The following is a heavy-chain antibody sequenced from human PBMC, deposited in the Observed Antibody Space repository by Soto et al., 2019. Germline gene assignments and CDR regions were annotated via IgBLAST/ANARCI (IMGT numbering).Heavy chain of an antibody. CDR2: ISAYNGNT. J-gene: IGHJ6*03. CDR3: ARDRFGDMYYYYYMDV. CDR1: GYTFTSYG. Sequence: ASVKVSCKASGYTFTSYGISWVRQAPGQGLEWMGWISAYNGNTNYAQKLQGRVTMTTDTSTSTAYMELRSLRSDDTAVYYCARDRFGDMYYYYYMDVWGKGTTVTVSS. D-gene: IGHD3-10*01. V-gene: IGHV1-18*01.